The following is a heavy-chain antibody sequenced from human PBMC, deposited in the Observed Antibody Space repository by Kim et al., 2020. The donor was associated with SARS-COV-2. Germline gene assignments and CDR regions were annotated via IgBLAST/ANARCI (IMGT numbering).Heavy chain of an antibody. J-gene: IGHJ4*02. CDR2: IYYSGST. D-gene: IGHD3-9*01. V-gene: IGHV4-59*13. CDR3: ARGVSYYDILTGRGYYFDY. Sequence: SETLSLTCTVSGGSISSYYWSWIRQPPGKGLEWIGYIYYSGSTNYNPSLKSRVTISVDTSKNQFSLKLSSVTAADTAVYYCARGVSYYDILTGRGYYFDYWGQGTLVTVSS. CDR1: GGSISSYY.